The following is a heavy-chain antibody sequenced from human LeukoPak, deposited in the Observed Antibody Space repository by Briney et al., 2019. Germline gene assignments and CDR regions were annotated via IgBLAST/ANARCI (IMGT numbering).Heavy chain of an antibody. CDR1: GFTFSSYY. CDR3: ARDQFYAFDI. CDR2: ISYSSSTI. V-gene: IGHV3-48*02. Sequence: WGSLRLSCAVSGFTFSSYYMIWVRQAPGKGLEWVSYISYSSSTIYYADSVKGRFTISRDNAKNSLYLQMNSLRDEDTAVYYCARDQFYAFDIWGQGTMVTVSS. J-gene: IGHJ3*02.